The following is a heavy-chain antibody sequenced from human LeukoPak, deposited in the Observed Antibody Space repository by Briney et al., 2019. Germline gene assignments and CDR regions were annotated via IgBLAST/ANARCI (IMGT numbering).Heavy chain of an antibody. CDR2: ITRSSDYT. V-gene: IGHV3-11*05. J-gene: IGHJ2*01. CDR1: GFTFSEHD. D-gene: IGHD4-17*01. CDR3: ARGAVTSHWYFDP. Sequence: PGGSLRLSCAASGFTFSEHDMSWVRQAPGMGLEWVSYITRSSDYTNYVDSVKGRFSISRDNARNSLYLQMSGLRAEDTAVYYCARGAVTSHWYFDPWGRGTLVTVSS.